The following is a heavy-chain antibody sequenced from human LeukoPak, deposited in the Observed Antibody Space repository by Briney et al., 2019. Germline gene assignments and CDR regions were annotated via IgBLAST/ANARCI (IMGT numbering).Heavy chain of an antibody. V-gene: IGHV4-39*01. Sequence: SETLSLTCSISGASLTSGTYFWTWVRQPPGKGLEWIGSINYSGTTYYTASLKSRVTISVDTSKTQYSLSLTLVTAADTAVYFCAGLETVSGANYFDHWGQGALVTVSS. CDR3: AGLETVSGANYFDH. D-gene: IGHD2-15*01. CDR1: GASLTSGTYF. J-gene: IGHJ4*02. CDR2: INYSGTT.